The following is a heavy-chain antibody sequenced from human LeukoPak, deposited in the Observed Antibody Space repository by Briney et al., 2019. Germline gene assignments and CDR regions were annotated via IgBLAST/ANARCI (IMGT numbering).Heavy chain of an antibody. CDR2: VYTSGST. V-gene: IGHV4-4*07. CDR3: ARDFPRGSILRVPWLDP. Sequence: PSETLSLTCTVSGGSISSYYWSWIRQPAGKGLEWIGRVYTSGSTNYNPSLKSRVTMSVDTSKNQFSLKLSSVTAADTAVYYCARDFPRGSILRVPWLDPWGQGTLVTVSS. J-gene: IGHJ5*02. CDR1: GGSISSYY. D-gene: IGHD3-16*01.